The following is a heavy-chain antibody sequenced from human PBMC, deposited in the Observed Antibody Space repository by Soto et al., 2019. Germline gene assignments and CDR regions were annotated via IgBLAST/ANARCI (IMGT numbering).Heavy chain of an antibody. D-gene: IGHD7-27*01. J-gene: IGHJ4*02. CDR2: IYYNGNT. V-gene: IGHV4-59*11. CDR1: GGSISNHY. Sequence: QVQLQESGPGLVKPSETLSLTCSVSGGSISNHYWSWIRQPPGKGLEWIGYIYYNGNTNYNPSLKSRVTVSVDTSRNQISLKLTTVTAADTAVYYCTRANWYSEYWGQGTLVTVSS. CDR3: TRANWYSEY.